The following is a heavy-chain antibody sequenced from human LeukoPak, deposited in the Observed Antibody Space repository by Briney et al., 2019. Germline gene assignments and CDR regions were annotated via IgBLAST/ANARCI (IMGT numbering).Heavy chain of an antibody. CDR1: GFTFDDYA. Sequence: PGGSLRLSCAASGFTFDDYAMHWVRQAPGKGLEWVSGISWNSGSIGYADPVKGRFTISRDNAKNSLYLQMNSLRAEDTALYYCAKGSSSWYRYFQHWGQGTLVTVSS. D-gene: IGHD6-13*01. CDR3: AKGSSSWYRYFQH. CDR2: ISWNSGSI. V-gene: IGHV3-9*01. J-gene: IGHJ1*01.